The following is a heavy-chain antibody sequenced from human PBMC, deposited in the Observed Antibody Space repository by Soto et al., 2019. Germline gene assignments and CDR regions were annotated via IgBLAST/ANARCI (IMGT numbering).Heavy chain of an antibody. CDR1: GFTFSSYS. J-gene: IGHJ6*02. D-gene: IGHD6-13*01. V-gene: IGHV3-74*01. Sequence: GGSLRLSCAASGFTFSSYSIHWVRQAPGKGLGWVSRINSDGSSTCYADSVKGRFTISRDNAKNTLYLQMNSLGAEDTAVYYCARIGSIAAAGNPYTYDFYYYGMDVWGQGTTVTVSS. CDR3: ARIGSIAAAGNPYTYDFYYYGMDV. CDR2: INSDGSST.